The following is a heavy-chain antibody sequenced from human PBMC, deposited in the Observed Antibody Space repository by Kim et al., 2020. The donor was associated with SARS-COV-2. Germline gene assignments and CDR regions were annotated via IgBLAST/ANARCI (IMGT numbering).Heavy chain of an antibody. CDR2: ISYDGSNK. CDR3: AKDRDDAWHYYYYMDV. CDR1: GFTFSSYG. D-gene: IGHD2-2*01. J-gene: IGHJ6*03. Sequence: GGSLRLSCAASGFTFSSYGMHWVRQAPGKGLEWVAVISYDGSNKYYADSVKGRFTIPRDNSKNTLYLQMNSLRAEDTAVYHCAKDRDDAWHYYYYMDVWGKGTTVTVSS. V-gene: IGHV3-30*18.